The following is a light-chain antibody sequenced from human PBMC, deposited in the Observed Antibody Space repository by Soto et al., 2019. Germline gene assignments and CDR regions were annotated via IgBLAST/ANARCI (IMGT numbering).Light chain of an antibody. CDR2: GAS. CDR1: QDISTL. CDR3: QQADSFPLT. V-gene: IGKV1D-12*01. Sequence: DIQMTQSPSSVSASIGDTVTITCRASQDISTLLAWYQQKPGKAPKLLIYGASTLESGVLSRFSGRGSGTDFTLTISSLQPEDFATYFCQQADSFPLTFGGGTKVEMK. J-gene: IGKJ4*01.